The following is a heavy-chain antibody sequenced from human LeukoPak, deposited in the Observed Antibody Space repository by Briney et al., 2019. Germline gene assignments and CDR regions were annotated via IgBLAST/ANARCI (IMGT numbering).Heavy chain of an antibody. CDR1: AFTFSTYS. CDR2: ISSSSSTI. D-gene: IGHD6-19*01. Sequence: PGGSLRLSCAASAFTFSTYSVNWVRQAPGKGLEWVSYISSSSSTIFYADSVKGRFTISRDNAKNSLYLQMNSLRDEDTAVYYCARAAGTGIDYWGQGTLVTVSS. J-gene: IGHJ4*02. V-gene: IGHV3-48*02. CDR3: ARAAGTGIDY.